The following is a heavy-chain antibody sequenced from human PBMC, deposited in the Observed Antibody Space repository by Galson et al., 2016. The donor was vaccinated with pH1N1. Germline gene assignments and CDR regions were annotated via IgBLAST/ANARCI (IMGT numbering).Heavy chain of an antibody. V-gene: IGHV3-74*01. Sequence: SLRLSCAASGFTFSTYWMHWVRQAPGEGLVWVSRINSDGGGTSYADSVKGRFTISRDNAKNTLYLQMNTLRAEDTAVYYCSRGGGSSGPSNHAFDIWGQGTMVTVSS. J-gene: IGHJ3*02. CDR2: INSDGGGT. CDR3: SRGGGSSGPSNHAFDI. D-gene: IGHD1-26*01. CDR1: GFTFSTYW.